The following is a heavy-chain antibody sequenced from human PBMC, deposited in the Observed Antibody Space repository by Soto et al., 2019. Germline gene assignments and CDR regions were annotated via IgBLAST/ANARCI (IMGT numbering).Heavy chain of an antibody. CDR3: ARDLKQLVPGYYYYYYMDV. Sequence: ASVKVSCKASGYTFTSYAMHWVRQAPGQRLEWMGWINAGNGNTKYSQKFQGRVTITRDTSASTAYMELSSLRSEDTAVYYCARDLKQLVPGYYYYYYMDVWGKGTTVTVSS. J-gene: IGHJ6*03. CDR1: GYTFTSYA. CDR2: INAGNGNT. D-gene: IGHD6-13*01. V-gene: IGHV1-3*01.